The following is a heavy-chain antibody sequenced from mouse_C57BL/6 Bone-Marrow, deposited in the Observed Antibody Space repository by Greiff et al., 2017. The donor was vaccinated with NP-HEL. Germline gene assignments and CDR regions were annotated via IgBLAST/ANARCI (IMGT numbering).Heavy chain of an antibody. V-gene: IGHV5-6*01. CDR1: GFTFSSYG. CDR2: ISSGGSYT. Sequence: EVKLVESGGDLVKPGGSLKLSCAASGFTFSSYGMSWVRQTPDKRLEWVATISSGGSYTYYPDSVKGRFTISRDNAKNTLYLQMSSLKSEDTAMYYCARHGVTTDYWGQGTTLTVSS. J-gene: IGHJ2*01. CDR3: ARHGVTTDY. D-gene: IGHD2-2*01.